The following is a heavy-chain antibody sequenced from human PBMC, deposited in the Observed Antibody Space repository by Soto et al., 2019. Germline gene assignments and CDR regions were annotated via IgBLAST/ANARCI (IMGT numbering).Heavy chain of an antibody. CDR2: IYYSGST. CDR1: GGSISSYY. J-gene: IGHJ5*02. CDR3: ARVPHKHQIVEGWFDP. D-gene: IGHD2-15*01. Sequence: PSETRSLTCIACGGSISSYYWSWIRQPPGKGLEWIGYIYYSGSTNYNPSLKSRVTISVDTSKNQFSLKLSSVTAADTAVHYCARVPHKHQIVEGWFDPWGQGSLVTVSS. V-gene: IGHV4-59*01.